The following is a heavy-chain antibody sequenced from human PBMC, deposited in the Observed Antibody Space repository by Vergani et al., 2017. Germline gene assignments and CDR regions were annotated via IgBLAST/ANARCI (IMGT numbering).Heavy chain of an antibody. CDR2: IYTSGST. D-gene: IGHD2-2*01. CDR1: GGSISSYY. CDR3: ARGVYCSSTSCYLAEYFQH. V-gene: IGHV4-4*07. J-gene: IGHJ1*01. Sequence: QVQLQESGPGLVKPSETLSLTCTVSGGSISSYYWSWIRQPAGKGLEWIGRIYTSGSTNYNPSLKSRVTMSVDTSKNQFSLKLSSVTAADTAVYYCARGVYCSSTSCYLAEYFQHWGQGTLVTVSS.